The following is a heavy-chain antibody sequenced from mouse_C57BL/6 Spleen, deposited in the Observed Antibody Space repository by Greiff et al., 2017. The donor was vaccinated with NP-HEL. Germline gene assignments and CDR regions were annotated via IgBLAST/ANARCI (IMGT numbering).Heavy chain of an antibody. CDR1: GFTFSDYG. CDR2: ISNLAYSI. J-gene: IGHJ4*01. V-gene: IGHV5-15*01. Sequence: EVKLVESGGGLVQPGGSLKLSCAASGFTFSDYGMAWVRQAPRKGPEWVAFISNLAYSIYYADTVTGRFTISRENAKNTLYLEMSSLRSEDTAMYYCARRGSSSRYAMDYWGQGTSVTVSS. D-gene: IGHD1-1*01. CDR3: ARRGSSSRYAMDY.